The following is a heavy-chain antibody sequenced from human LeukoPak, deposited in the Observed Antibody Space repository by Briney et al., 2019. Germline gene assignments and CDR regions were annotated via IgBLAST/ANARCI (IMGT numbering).Heavy chain of an antibody. CDR3: VRVTPPYYGSGSYYLSSYYFDY. CDR2: INPSGGST. J-gene: IGHJ4*02. V-gene: IGHV1-46*01. D-gene: IGHD3-10*01. Sequence: ASVKVSCKASGYTFTSYYMHWVRQAPGQGLEWMGIINPSGGSTSYAQKFQGRVTMTTDTSTSTAYMELRSLRSDDTAVYYCVRVTPPYYGSGSYYLSSYYFDYWGQGTLVTVSS. CDR1: GYTFTSYY.